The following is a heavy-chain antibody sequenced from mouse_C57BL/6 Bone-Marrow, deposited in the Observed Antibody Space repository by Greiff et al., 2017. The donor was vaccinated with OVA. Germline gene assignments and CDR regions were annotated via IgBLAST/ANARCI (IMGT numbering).Heavy chain of an antibody. Sequence: DVHLVESGAELVRPGASVKLSCTASGFNIKDDYMHWVKQRPEQGLEWIGWIDPENGDTEYASKFQGKATITADTSSNTAYLQLSSLTSEDTAVYYCTVYYGSSYGFDYWGQGTTLTVSS. CDR3: TVYYGSSYGFDY. CDR1: GFNIKDDY. CDR2: IDPENGDT. J-gene: IGHJ2*01. V-gene: IGHV14-4*01. D-gene: IGHD1-1*01.